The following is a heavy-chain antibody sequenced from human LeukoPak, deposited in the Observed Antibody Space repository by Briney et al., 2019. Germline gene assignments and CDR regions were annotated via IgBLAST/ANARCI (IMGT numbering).Heavy chain of an antibody. Sequence: GGSLRLSCAASGFTFSSYAMSWVRQAPGKGLEWVSAISVSGNTYHADSVKGRFTISRDSSKNTLYLQMNSLRAEDTAIYYCAKDRYSSGYDPFDYWGQGALVTVSS. CDR2: ISVSGNT. V-gene: IGHV3-23*01. D-gene: IGHD3-22*01. J-gene: IGHJ4*02. CDR3: AKDRYSSGYDPFDY. CDR1: GFTFSSYA.